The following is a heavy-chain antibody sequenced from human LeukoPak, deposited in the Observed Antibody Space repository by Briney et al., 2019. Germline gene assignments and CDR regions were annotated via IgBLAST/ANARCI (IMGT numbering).Heavy chain of an antibody. CDR1: GFTFSSYG. CDR3: AKVLRFLEWLPYYYYGMDV. V-gene: IGHV3-30*18. J-gene: IGHJ6*02. D-gene: IGHD3-3*01. CDR2: ISYDGSNK. Sequence: QPGRSLRLSCAASGFTFSSYGMHWVRQAPGKGLEWVAVISYDGSNKYYADSVKGRFTISRDNSKNTLYLQMNSLRAENTAVYYCAKVLRFLEWLPYYYYGMDVWGQGATVTVSS.